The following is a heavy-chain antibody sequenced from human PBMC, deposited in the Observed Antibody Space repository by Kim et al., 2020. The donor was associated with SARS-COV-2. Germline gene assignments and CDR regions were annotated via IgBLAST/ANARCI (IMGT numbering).Heavy chain of an antibody. CDR1: GYTFTSYY. D-gene: IGHD3-22*01. J-gene: IGHJ4*02. V-gene: IGHV1-46*01. CDR2: INRGGST. Sequence: ASVKVSCKASGYTFTSYYMHWVRQAPGQGLEWMGIINRGGSTSYAQKFQGRVTMTRDTSTSTVYMELSSLRSEDTAVYYCARIPKGDYYDSSGYLDYWGQGTLVTVSS. CDR3: ARIPKGDYYDSSGYLDY.